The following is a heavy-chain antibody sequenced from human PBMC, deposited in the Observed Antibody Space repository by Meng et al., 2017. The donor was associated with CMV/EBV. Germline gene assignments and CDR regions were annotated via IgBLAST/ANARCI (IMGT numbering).Heavy chain of an antibody. CDR2: ISYDGSNK. Sequence: GEFLKISCAASGFTFSSYAMHWVRQAPGKGLEWVAVISYDGSNKYYADSVKGRFTISRDNSKNTLYLQMNSLRAEDTAVYYCARGESSWSGYYLYYGMDVWGQGTTVTVSS. CDR3: ARGESSWSGYYLYYGMDV. J-gene: IGHJ6*02. V-gene: IGHV3-30-3*01. D-gene: IGHD3-3*01. CDR1: GFTFSSYA.